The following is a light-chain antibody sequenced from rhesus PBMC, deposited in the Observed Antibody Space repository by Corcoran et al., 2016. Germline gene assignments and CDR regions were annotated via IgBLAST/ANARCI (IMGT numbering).Light chain of an antibody. CDR2: KAS. CDR1: QGISSW. J-gene: IGKJ4*01. V-gene: IGKV1-22*01. CDR3: QQDSSRPLT. Sequence: DIQMTQSPSSLSASVGDTVTITCRASQGISSWLAWYQQKPGKAPKLLIYKASSLQSGVPSRLRGSGSWTDFTLTISRLQSEDFATYYCQQDSSRPLTFGGGTKVELK.